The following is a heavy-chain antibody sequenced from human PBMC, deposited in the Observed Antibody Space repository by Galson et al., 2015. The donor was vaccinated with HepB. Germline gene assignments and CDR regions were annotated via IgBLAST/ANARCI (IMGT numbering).Heavy chain of an antibody. CDR3: AKDRGYDTNYYVMAV. CDR2: ISGSGGIT. J-gene: IGHJ6*02. Sequence: SLRLSCAASGFTFISYAMTWVRQAPGKGLEWVSGISGSGGITYYVDSLKGRFTISRDNSKNTLYLQMNSLRAEDTAVYYCAKDRGYDTNYYVMAVWGQGPTVPAS. V-gene: IGHV3-23*01. D-gene: IGHD3-10*01. CDR1: GFTFISYA.